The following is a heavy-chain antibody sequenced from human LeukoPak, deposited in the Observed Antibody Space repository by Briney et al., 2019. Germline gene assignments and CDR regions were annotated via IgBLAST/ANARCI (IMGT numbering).Heavy chain of an antibody. CDR1: GFTVSSNY. Sequence: GSLRLSCAASGFTVSSNYMNWVRQAPGKGLEWVSSISSSSSYIYYADSVKGRFTISRDNAKNSLYLQMNSLRAEDTAVYYCARSLVVVAAYGDYWGQGTLVTVSS. V-gene: IGHV3-21*01. CDR2: ISSSSSYI. J-gene: IGHJ4*02. CDR3: ARSLVVVAAYGDY. D-gene: IGHD2-15*01.